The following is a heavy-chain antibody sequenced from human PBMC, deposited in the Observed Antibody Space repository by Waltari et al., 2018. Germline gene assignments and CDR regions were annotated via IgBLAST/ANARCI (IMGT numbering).Heavy chain of an antibody. J-gene: IGHJ5*02. V-gene: IGHV3-30*03. CDR1: GFTFSSYG. Sequence: QVQLVESGGGVVQPGRSLRLSCDASGFTFSSYGMHWVRPAPGKVLEWLAVISYDGSNKYYADAVKGRFTISRDNSKNTLYLQMNSLRAEDTAVYYCARSSLYCSSTSCRWFDPWGQGTLVTVSS. CDR2: ISYDGSNK. D-gene: IGHD2-2*01. CDR3: ARSSLYCSSTSCRWFDP.